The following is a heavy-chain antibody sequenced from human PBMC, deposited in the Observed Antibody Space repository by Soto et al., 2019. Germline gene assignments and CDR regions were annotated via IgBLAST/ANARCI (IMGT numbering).Heavy chain of an antibody. J-gene: IGHJ4*02. CDR3: ARGWAHGNFDY. CDR1: GFTFSSYW. V-gene: IGHV3-7*01. D-gene: IGHD1-26*01. CDR2: IKEDGSEK. Sequence: PGGSLRLSCAASGFTFSSYWMSWVRQAPGKGLEWVAKIKEDGSEKHYVGSVKGRFTISRDNAKNSLYLQMNGLRAEDTAVYYCARGWAHGNFDYWGQGTLVTVSS.